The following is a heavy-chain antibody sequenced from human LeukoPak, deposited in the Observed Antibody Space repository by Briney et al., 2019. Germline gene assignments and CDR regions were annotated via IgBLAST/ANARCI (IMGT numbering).Heavy chain of an antibody. V-gene: IGHV3-7*01. CDR3: AREDNWNDVSVDY. Sequence: GGSLRLSCAASGFTFSSYWMSWVRQAPGKGLEWVANIKQDGSEKYYVDSVKGRFTISRDNAKISLYLQMNSLRAEDTAVYYCAREDNWNDVSVDYWGQGTLVTVSS. D-gene: IGHD1-1*01. J-gene: IGHJ4*02. CDR2: IKQDGSEK. CDR1: GFTFSSYW.